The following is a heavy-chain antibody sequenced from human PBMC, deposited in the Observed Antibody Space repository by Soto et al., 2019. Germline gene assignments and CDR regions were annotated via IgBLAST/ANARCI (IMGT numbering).Heavy chain of an antibody. D-gene: IGHD6-13*01. J-gene: IGHJ4*02. Sequence: ASVKVSCKASGGTFSSYAISWVRQAPGQGLEWMGGIIPIFGTANYAQKFQGRVTITADESTSTAYMELSSLRSEDTAVYYCARQAAADPRGAFDYWGQGTLVTVSS. CDR1: GGTFSSYA. V-gene: IGHV1-69*13. CDR3: ARQAAADPRGAFDY. CDR2: IIPIFGTA.